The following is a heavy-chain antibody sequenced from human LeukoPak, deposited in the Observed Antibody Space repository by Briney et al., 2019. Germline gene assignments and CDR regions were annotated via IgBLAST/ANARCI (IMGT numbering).Heavy chain of an antibody. V-gene: IGHV4-59*08. CDR3: AIHSGDIVGVPAAPRYY. J-gene: IGHJ4*02. CDR1: AGSISSIY. D-gene: IGHD2-2*01. Sequence: SETLSLTCTVYAGSISSIYWSWLRPPPGQGLEWIGNIYYSGSTNYNPSLKSRVTISVDTSKNPFSLQLSSVTAAATAVYYCAIHSGDIVGVPAAPRYYWGQGTLVTVSS. CDR2: IYYSGST.